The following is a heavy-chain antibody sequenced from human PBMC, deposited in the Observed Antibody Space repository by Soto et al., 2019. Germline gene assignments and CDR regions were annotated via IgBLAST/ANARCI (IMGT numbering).Heavy chain of an antibody. CDR2: IWYDGSNK. V-gene: IGHV3-33*01. CDR1: GFTFSSYG. CDR3: AREPGYSYEEYYFDY. D-gene: IGHD5-18*01. J-gene: IGHJ4*02. Sequence: GGSLRLSCAASGFTFSSYGMHWVRQAPGKGLEWVAVIWYDGSNKYYADSVKGRFTISRDNSKNTLYLQMNSLRAEDTAVYYCAREPGYSYEEYYFDYWGQGTLVTVSS.